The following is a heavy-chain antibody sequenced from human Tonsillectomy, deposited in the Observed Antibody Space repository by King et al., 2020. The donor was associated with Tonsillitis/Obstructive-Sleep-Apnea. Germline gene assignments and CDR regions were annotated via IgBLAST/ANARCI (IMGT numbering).Heavy chain of an antibody. CDR1: GYTFTSYD. CDR2: SRPYDGDT. V-gene: IGHV1-18*01. CDR3: ARDYYDSSGYYHGYFQH. Sequence: VQLVESGAEVKKPGASVKVSCKASGYTFTSYDITWVRQAPGLGLEWMGWSRPYDGDTNYAQKLQGRVTMTSDTSTTTAYMELRSLRSDDTAVYYCARDYYDSSGYYHGYFQHWGQGTLVTVSS. D-gene: IGHD3-22*01. J-gene: IGHJ1*01.